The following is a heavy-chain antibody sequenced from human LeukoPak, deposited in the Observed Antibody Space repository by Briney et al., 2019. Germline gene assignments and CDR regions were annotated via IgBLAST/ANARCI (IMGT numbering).Heavy chain of an antibody. Sequence: PGGSLRLSCAASGFTFSSFTMTWVRQAPGKGLEWVSAIGGRGGSTYYVDFLEGRFTIARDNSKDMVYLQMNSLKVEDTAIYYCGKEGGAWGQGTKVTVSS. D-gene: IGHD3-16*01. CDR1: GFTFSSFT. CDR2: IGGRGGST. J-gene: IGHJ5*02. CDR3: GKEGGA. V-gene: IGHV3-23*01.